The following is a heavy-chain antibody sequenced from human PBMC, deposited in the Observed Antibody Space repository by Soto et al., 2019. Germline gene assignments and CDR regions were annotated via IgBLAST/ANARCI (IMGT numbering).Heavy chain of an antibody. CDR2: IWNDGKNK. D-gene: IGHD3-10*01. CDR1: GFTFKNYG. J-gene: IGHJ4*02. CDR3: ARDPGRGEPPFDY. V-gene: IGHV3-33*01. Sequence: QVQLVESGGGVVQPGRSLRLSCAASGFTFKNYGMHWVRQGPGKGLEWVAVIWNDGKNKYYADSGQGRFTISRDNSKNTLYLELNSLRVEDTAVYKCARDPGRGEPPFDYWGQGTLVTVSS.